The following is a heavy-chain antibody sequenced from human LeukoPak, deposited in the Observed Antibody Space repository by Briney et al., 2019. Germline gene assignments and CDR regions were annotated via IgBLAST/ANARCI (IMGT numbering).Heavy chain of an antibody. CDR3: ARNHYDFWSGHPYHYYMDV. Sequence: GGSLRLSCAASGFTFSDYYMSWIRQAPGKGLEWVSYISSSGSTIYYADSVKGRFTISRDNAKNSLYLQMNSLRAEDPAVYYCARNHYDFWSGHPYHYYMDVWGKGTTVTVSS. CDR1: GFTFSDYY. V-gene: IGHV3-11*01. D-gene: IGHD3-3*01. CDR2: ISSSGSTI. J-gene: IGHJ6*03.